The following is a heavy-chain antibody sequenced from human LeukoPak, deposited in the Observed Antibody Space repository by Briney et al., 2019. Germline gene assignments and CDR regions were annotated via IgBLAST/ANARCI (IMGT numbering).Heavy chain of an antibody. CDR3: ARGIRNNWNYWFDP. V-gene: IGHV4-34*01. J-gene: IGHJ5*02. CDR2: INQSGST. Sequence: SETLSLTCAVYGGSFSGYYWSWIRQPPGKGLEWIGEINQSGSTNYNPSLKSRVTISVDTSKNQFSLKLISVTAADTAVYYCARGIRNNWNYWFDPWGQGTLVTVSS. CDR1: GGSFSGYY. D-gene: IGHD1-1*01.